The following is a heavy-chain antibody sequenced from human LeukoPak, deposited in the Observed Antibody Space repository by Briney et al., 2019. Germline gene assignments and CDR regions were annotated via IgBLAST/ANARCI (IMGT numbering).Heavy chain of an antibody. CDR3: ARAHRQYYYDSSGYYSLYYFDY. Sequence: GASVKVSCKASGYTFTSHDINWVRQAPGQGLEWMGGIIPIFGTANYAQKFQGRVTITTDESTSTAYMELSSLRSEDTAVYYCARAHRQYYYDSSGYYSLYYFDYWGQGTLVTVSS. V-gene: IGHV1-69*05. CDR1: GYTFTSHD. J-gene: IGHJ4*02. D-gene: IGHD3-22*01. CDR2: IIPIFGTA.